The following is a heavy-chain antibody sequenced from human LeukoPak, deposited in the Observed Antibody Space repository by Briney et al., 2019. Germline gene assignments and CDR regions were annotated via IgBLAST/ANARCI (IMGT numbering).Heavy chain of an antibody. V-gene: IGHV5-51*01. CDR3: ARHTGRYFDI. CDR2: MYPGDSDT. CDR1: GYSFISYW. Sequence: GESLKISCKASGYSFISYWIGWVRQMPGKGLEWMGTMYPGDSDTRYSPSFQGQVTISADKSIGTAYLQWSSLKAPDTAMYYCARHTGRYFDIWGRGTLVTVSS. D-gene: IGHD4-17*01. J-gene: IGHJ2*01.